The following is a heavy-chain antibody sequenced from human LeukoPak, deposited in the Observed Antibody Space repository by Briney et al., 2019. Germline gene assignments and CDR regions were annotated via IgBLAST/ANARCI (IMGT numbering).Heavy chain of an antibody. CDR1: GFTFSNYA. CDR3: AKVAVAGRYYFDY. V-gene: IGHV3-9*01. D-gene: IGHD6-19*01. J-gene: IGHJ4*02. CDR2: ISWNSGSI. Sequence: PGGSLRLSCAASGFTFSNYAMHWVRQAPGKGLGWVSGISWNSGSIGYADSVKGRFTISRDNAKNSLYLQMNSLRAEDTALYYCAKVAVAGRYYFDYWGQGTLVTVSS.